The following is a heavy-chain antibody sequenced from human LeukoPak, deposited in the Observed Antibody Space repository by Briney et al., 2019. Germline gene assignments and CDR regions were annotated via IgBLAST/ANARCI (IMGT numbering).Heavy chain of an antibody. V-gene: IGHV3-23*01. CDR1: GFTFSSYG. CDR2: ISGSDGST. CDR3: AKEEYSGSLLTLDY. Sequence: GGSLRLSCAASGFTFSSYGMSWVRQAPGKGLEWVSAISGSDGSTYYADSVKGRFTISRDNSKNTLYLQLNSLRAEDTAVYYCAKEEYSGSLLTLDYWGQGTLVTVSS. D-gene: IGHD1-26*01. J-gene: IGHJ4*02.